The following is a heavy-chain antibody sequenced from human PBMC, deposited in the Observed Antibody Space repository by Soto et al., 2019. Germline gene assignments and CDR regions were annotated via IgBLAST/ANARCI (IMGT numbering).Heavy chain of an antibody. CDR1: GYIFSSFY. D-gene: IGHD2-2*01. CDR2: IKPSGGSR. J-gene: IGHJ4*02. Sequence: ASVKVSCKAPGYIFSSFYIHWVRQAPGQGLEWMGIIKPSGGSRSYAQKFLGRVTLTRDTSTNTVYMELSSLRSEDTAMYFCASDTNSWVFDNWGQGTLVTVSS. CDR3: ASDTNSWVFDN. V-gene: IGHV1-46*03.